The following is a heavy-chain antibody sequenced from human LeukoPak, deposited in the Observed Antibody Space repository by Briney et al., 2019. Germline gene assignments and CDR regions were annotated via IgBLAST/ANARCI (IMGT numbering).Heavy chain of an antibody. CDR3: ARTYYDILTGYYRYYFDY. CDR1: GGSISSYY. D-gene: IGHD3-9*01. CDR2: IYYSGST. Sequence: SETLSLTCTVSGGSISSYYWSWIRQPPGKGLEWIGYIYYSGSTNYNSSLKSRVTISVDTSKNQFSLKLSSVTAADTAVYYCARTYYDILTGYYRYYFDYWGQGTLVTVSS. J-gene: IGHJ4*02. V-gene: IGHV4-59*01.